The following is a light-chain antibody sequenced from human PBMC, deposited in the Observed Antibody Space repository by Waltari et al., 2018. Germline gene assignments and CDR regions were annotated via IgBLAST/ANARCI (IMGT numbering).Light chain of an antibody. CDR1: QSVSSQ. CDR2: DAS. Sequence: EIVLTQSPATLSLSPGEGATLSCRASQSVSSQLVWYQQKRGQAPRLLIYDASNRATGIPARFSGSGSVTDFTLTISSLGPEDFAVYYCQQCNNSPPTFGQGTKVEIK. CDR3: QQCNNSPPT. J-gene: IGKJ1*01. V-gene: IGKV3-11*01.